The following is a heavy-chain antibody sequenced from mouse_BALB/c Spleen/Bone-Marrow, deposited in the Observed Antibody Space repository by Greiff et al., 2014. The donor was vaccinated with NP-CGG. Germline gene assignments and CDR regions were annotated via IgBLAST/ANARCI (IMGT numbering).Heavy chain of an antibody. J-gene: IGHJ3*01. D-gene: IGHD2-3*01. CDR1: GFDFSGFW. CDR3: ARLGYYGGFAY. Sequence: EVNLVESGGGLVQPGRSLKLSCAASGFDFSGFWMGWVRQAPGKGLEWIGEINPDSSTINYTPSLKDRFIISRDNAKNTLYLQMSKVRSEDTALYYCARLGYYGGFAYWGQGTLVTVSA. V-gene: IGHV4-1*02. CDR2: INPDSSTI.